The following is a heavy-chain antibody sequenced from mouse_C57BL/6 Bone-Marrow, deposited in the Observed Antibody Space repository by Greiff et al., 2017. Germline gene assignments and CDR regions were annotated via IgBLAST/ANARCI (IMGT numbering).Heavy chain of an antibody. J-gene: IGHJ4*01. CDR3: ARWLLRYYYAMDY. CDR1: GYTFTSYR. D-gene: IGHD2-3*01. V-gene: IGHV1-64*01. Sequence: QVQLQQPGAELVKPGASVKLSCKASGYTFTSYRMHWVKQRPGQGLEWIGMIHPNSGSTNYNEKFKSKATLTVDKSSSTAYMQLSSLTSEDSAVYYCARWLLRYYYAMDYWGQGTSVTVSS. CDR2: IHPNSGST.